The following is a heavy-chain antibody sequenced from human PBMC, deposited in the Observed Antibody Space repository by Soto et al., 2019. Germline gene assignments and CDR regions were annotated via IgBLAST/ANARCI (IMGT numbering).Heavy chain of an antibody. CDR2: IYPADSDT. V-gene: IGHV5-51*01. CDR1: GYNFATDW. J-gene: IGHJ6*02. CDR3: ARYWHSYSLNYYRGMDV. D-gene: IGHD5-18*01. Sequence: GESLKISCKGSGYNFATDWIGWVRQMPGKGLEWMGIIYPADSDTRYSPSSQGQVTISADKSISTAYLQWSSLKASDTAMYYCARYWHSYSLNYYRGMDVWGQGTTVTVSS.